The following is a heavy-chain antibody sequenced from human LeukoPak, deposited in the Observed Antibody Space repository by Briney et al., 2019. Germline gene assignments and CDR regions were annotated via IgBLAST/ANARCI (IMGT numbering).Heavy chain of an antibody. Sequence: ASVKVSCKASGYTFTSYGITWVRQAPGQGLQWMGWISAYNGNTNYAQKLQGRVTVTTDTPTNTAYMELRSLRSDDTAVYYCARGDYDFDYWGQGTLVTVSS. J-gene: IGHJ4*02. CDR3: ARGDYDFDY. V-gene: IGHV1-18*01. D-gene: IGHD4-17*01. CDR2: ISAYNGNT. CDR1: GYTFTSYG.